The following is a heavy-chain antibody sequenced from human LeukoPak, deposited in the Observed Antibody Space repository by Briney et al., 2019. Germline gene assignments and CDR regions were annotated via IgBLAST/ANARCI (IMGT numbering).Heavy chain of an antibody. CDR1: GFTFDDVA. CDR3: AKGNGDFSHFYNDMDV. V-gene: IGHV3-43*02. J-gene: IGHJ6*02. Sequence: PGGSLRLSCVGSGFTFDDVAMHWVRQAPGRGLEWVSLISGDGVATYYGASLKGRFTISRDNSKNSLYLQMNSLRVEDTALYYCAKGNGDFSHFYNDMDVWGRGTTVTVSS. CDR2: ISGDGVAT. D-gene: IGHD4-17*01.